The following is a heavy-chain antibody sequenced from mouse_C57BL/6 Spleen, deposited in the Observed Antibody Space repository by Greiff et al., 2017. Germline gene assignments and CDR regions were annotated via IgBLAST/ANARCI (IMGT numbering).Heavy chain of an antibody. CDR3: ARQDGYYGYFDV. Sequence: EVQRVESGGGLVKPGGSLKLSCAASGFTFSSYTMSWVRQTPEKRLEWVATISGGGGNTYYPDSVKGRFTISRDNAKNTLYLQMSSLRSEDTALYYCARQDGYYGYFDVWGTGTTVTVSS. CDR1: GFTFSSYT. J-gene: IGHJ1*03. D-gene: IGHD2-3*01. CDR2: ISGGGGNT. V-gene: IGHV5-9*01.